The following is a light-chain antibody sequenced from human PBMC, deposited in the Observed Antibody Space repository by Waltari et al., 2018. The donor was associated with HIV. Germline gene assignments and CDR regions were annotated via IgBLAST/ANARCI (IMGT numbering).Light chain of an antibody. CDR3: QVWDSSSDHTRV. J-gene: IGLJ2*01. CDR2: DDS. CDR1: NIRSKS. V-gene: IGLV3-21*02. Sequence: SYVLTQPPSVSVAPGQTARITCGGNNIRSKSVHWYQQKPGQAPGLVVYDDSDRPSGIPERFSGSNSGNTATLTISRVEAGDEADYYCQVWDSSSDHTRVFGGGTKLTVL.